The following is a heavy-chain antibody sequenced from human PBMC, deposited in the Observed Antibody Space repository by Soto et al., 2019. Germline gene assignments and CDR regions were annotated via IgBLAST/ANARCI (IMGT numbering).Heavy chain of an antibody. J-gene: IGHJ4*02. D-gene: IGHD6-13*01. CDR2: IYSGGST. V-gene: IGHV3-53*01. CDR3: ARDGVLAAAGDKGFDY. CDR1: GFTVSSNY. Sequence: GGSLRLSCAASGFTVSSNYMSWVRQAPGKGLEWVSVIYSGGSTYYADSVKGRFTISRDNSKNTLYLQMNSLRAEDTAVYYCARDGVLAAAGDKGFDYWGQGTLVTVSS.